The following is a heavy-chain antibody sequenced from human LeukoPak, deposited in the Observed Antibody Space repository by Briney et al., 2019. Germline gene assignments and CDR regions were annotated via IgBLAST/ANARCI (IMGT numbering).Heavy chain of an antibody. Sequence: GASVKVSCKASGYTFKNYGVSWVRQAPGQGFEWMGWISASNGNTNYAQKFQGKVTMTTDTSTSTAYMELRSLRFDDTAVYYCGKGSTLGYWGQGTLVIVSS. CDR1: GYTFKNYG. V-gene: IGHV1-18*01. J-gene: IGHJ4*02. CDR3: GKGSTLGY. D-gene: IGHD7-27*01. CDR2: ISASNGNT.